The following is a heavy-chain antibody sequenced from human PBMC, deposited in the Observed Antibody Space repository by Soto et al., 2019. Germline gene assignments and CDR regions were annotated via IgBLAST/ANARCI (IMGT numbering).Heavy chain of an antibody. CDR1: GGSVTNSSYY. D-gene: IGHD4-17*01. Sequence: SETLSLTCTVSGGSVTNSSYYWGWIRQSPGKGLEWIGSVYYRGRSYSKSSVKSRVTISVDTSKNRFSLSSNSVTASDTAVYFCVSQRTTVPTQAYFDYWGPGALVTVSS. V-gene: IGHV4-39*01. CDR3: VSQRTTVPTQAYFDY. CDR2: VYYRGRS. J-gene: IGHJ4*02.